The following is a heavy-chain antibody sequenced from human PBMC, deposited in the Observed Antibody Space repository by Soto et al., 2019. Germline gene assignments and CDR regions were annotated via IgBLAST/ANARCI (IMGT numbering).Heavy chain of an antibody. Sequence: QVQLQESGPGLVKPSETLSLTCTVSGGSISSYYWSWIRQPPGKGLEWIGNIYYSGSTNYNPSLNSRXXIXVXXTKNQFSLKLSSVTATDTAVYYCARVARSLKPSDPWGQGTLVTVSS. V-gene: IGHV4-59*01. D-gene: IGHD6-6*01. J-gene: IGHJ5*02. CDR3: ARVARSLKPSDP. CDR2: IYYSGST. CDR1: GGSISSYY.